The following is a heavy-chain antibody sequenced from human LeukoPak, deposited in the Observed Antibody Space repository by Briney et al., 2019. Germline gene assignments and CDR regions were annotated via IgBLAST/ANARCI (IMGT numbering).Heavy chain of an antibody. CDR3: VSIDLDS. D-gene: IGHD3-16*02. CDR2: EDDGP. Sequence: ASVKVSCMVSGDTLTEFSIHWVRQAPGKGLEWRGGEDDGPIYAQKFQGRVTMTEDTSTDTAYIDVSSLRSEDTAVYYCVSIDLDSWGQGTLVTVSS. CDR1: GDTLTEFS. J-gene: IGHJ4*02. V-gene: IGHV1-24*01.